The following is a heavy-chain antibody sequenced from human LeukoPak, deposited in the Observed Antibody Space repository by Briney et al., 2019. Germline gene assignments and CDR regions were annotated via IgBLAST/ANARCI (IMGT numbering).Heavy chain of an antibody. CDR3: ASSIMITFGGVIPAPFDY. V-gene: IGHV3-48*03. Sequence: GGSLRLSCAASGFTFSSYEMNWVRQAPGEGLEWVSYISSSGSTIYYADSVKGRFTISRDNAKNSLYLQMNSLRAEDTAVYYCASSIMITFGGVIPAPFDYWGQGTLVTVSS. CDR1: GFTFSSYE. J-gene: IGHJ4*02. CDR2: ISSSGSTI. D-gene: IGHD3-16*02.